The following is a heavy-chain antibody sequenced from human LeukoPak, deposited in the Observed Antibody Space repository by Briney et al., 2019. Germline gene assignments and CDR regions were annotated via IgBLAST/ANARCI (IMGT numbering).Heavy chain of an antibody. CDR2: IHYSRRT. V-gene: IGHV4-39*01. J-gene: IGHJ4*02. D-gene: IGHD6-19*01. CDR1: GGSISSSSYY. CDR3: ARLPVYSSGWQADF. Sequence: SETLSLTCTVSGGSISSSSYYWGWIRQPPGKGLEWIGMIHYSRRTYYNTSLMSRVTISVDTSKDQFSLKLTSVSAADTAVYYCARLPVYSSGWQADFWGQGTLVTVSS.